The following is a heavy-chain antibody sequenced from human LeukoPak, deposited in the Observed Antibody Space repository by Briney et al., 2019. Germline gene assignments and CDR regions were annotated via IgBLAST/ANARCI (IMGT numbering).Heavy chain of an antibody. CDR3: ARGGSPPEALGDTFDV. Sequence: GGSLRLSCAASGFTFSTYWMHWVRQAPGKGLVRVSRVKSDGSSTNYADSVKGRFTISRDNAKNTLHLQMNTLRAEDTAVYYCARGGSPPEALGDTFDVWGQGTLVTVSS. J-gene: IGHJ3*01. V-gene: IGHV3-74*01. CDR1: GFTFSTYW. D-gene: IGHD1-26*01. CDR2: VKSDGSST.